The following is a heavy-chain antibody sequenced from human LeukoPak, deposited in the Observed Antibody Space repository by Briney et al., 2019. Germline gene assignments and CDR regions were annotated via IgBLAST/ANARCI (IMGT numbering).Heavy chain of an antibody. Sequence: PGGSLRLSCVASGFTFSDYYMTWVRQAPGKGLEWVSYIGTSGSTIYYADSVGGRFTISRDNAKNSLYLQMNSLRVEDTAVYYCATASGSWYRYYFDNWGQGTLVTVSS. CDR2: IGTSGSTI. CDR1: GFTFSDYY. CDR3: ATASGSWYRYYFDN. D-gene: IGHD6-13*01. J-gene: IGHJ4*02. V-gene: IGHV3-11*04.